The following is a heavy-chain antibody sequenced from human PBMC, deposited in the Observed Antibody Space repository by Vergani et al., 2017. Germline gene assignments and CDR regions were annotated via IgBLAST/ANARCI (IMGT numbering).Heavy chain of an antibody. CDR1: GYTFTGYY. J-gene: IGHJ5*02. CDR2: INPNSGGT. Sequence: QVQLVQSGAEVKKPGASVKVSCKASGYTFTGYYMHWVRQAPGQGLEWMGCINPNSGGTNYAQKFQGRVTMTRDMSFSTAYMELSRLRADDTDVYYCARARLLIPAAGTGWFAPWGQGPLVTVSS. D-gene: IGHD6-13*01. CDR3: ARARLLIPAAGTGWFAP. V-gene: IGHV1-2*02.